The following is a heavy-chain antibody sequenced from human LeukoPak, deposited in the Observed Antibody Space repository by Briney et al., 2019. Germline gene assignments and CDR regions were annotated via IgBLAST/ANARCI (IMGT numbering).Heavy chain of an antibody. CDR1: GGPIIRHY. D-gene: IGHD2-15*01. CDR3: GRDALVGYLSFSYMDV. J-gene: IGHJ6*03. CDR2: ISNSGST. Sequence: PSETLSLTCTASGGPIIRHYWTWIRQSPVKGLEWIGVISNSGSTSYNPSLKSRVTISIDTSKNQFSLKLSSVTAADTALYYCGRDALVGYLSFSYMDVWGKGTTVTVSS. V-gene: IGHV4-59*11.